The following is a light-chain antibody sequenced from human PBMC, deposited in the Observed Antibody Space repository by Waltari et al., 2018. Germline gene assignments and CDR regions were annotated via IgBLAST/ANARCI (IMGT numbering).Light chain of an antibody. J-gene: IGKJ1*01. V-gene: IGKV3-20*01. Sequence: IVLTQSPVTLSLSPGERATLSCRASQSISKYLAWYQQKPGQAPRLLIYHASSRAAGIPDRFSGSGSGTDFSLTISRLEPEDFAVYYCQHYESLPVTFGQGTKVEIK. CDR3: QHYESLPVT. CDR1: QSISKY. CDR2: HAS.